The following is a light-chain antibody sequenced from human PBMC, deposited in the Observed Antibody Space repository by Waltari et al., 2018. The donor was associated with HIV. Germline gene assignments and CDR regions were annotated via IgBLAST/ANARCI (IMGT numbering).Light chain of an antibody. Sequence: SRDLTQPPSVSVSPGQTARITCAGDALSKQYSYWYQQKAGQAPVLVIFKDTERPSGIPDLFSASRSGTTVTLTITSVEAEDEAEYFCQSSDTTASHELFGGGTKLTVL. CDR2: KDT. V-gene: IGLV3-25*03. CDR1: ALSKQY. CDR3: QSSDTTASHEL. J-gene: IGLJ2*01.